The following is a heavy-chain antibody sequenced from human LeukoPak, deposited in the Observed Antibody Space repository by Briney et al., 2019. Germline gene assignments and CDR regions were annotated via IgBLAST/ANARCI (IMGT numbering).Heavy chain of an antibody. CDR1: GDSISNYY. V-gene: IGHV4-59*01. J-gene: IGHJ6*02. CDR3: ARAVRGQQMVGRVRKYFYYGMDV. Sequence: SETLSLTCTVSGDSISNYYWSWIRQPPGKGLEWIXYXXXXXXTNHNPPPKSRVTISVHTSKHQFSLKHTSMTADHTAVYYCARAVRGQQMVGRVRKYFYYGMDVWGQGTTVTVSS. D-gene: IGHD6-13*01. CDR2: XXXXXXT.